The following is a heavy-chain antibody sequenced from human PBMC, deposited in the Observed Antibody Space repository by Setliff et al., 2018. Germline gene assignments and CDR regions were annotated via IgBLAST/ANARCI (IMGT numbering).Heavy chain of an antibody. Sequence: SETLSLTCSVSGGSISSGSDYWTWIRQPAGKGLEWIGHIYTRGSTIYNPSLKSRVTISVDTPKNQFSLKLSSVTAADTAVYFCARVTGFSYMDVWGKGTTVTVSS. D-gene: IGHD3-3*01. CDR2: IYTRGST. CDR1: GGSISSGSDY. CDR3: ARVTGFSYMDV. V-gene: IGHV4-61*09. J-gene: IGHJ6*03.